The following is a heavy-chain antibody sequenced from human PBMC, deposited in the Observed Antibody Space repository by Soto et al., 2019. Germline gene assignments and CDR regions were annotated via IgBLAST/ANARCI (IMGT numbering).Heavy chain of an antibody. CDR2: ISYDGSNK. Sequence: GGSLRLSCAASGFTFSSYAMHWVRQAPGKGLEWVAVISYDGSNKYYADSVKGRFTISRDNSKNTLYLQMNSLRAEDTAVYYCAMGYRPYPVGYFDYWGKGTLVTVSS. D-gene: IGHD6-13*01. CDR3: AMGYRPYPVGYFDY. J-gene: IGHJ4*02. V-gene: IGHV3-30-3*01. CDR1: GFTFSSYA.